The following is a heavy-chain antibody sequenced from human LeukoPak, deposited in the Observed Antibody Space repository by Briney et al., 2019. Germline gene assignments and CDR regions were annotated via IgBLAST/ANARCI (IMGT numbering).Heavy chain of an antibody. Sequence: ASVTVSCKASGYTFTSYYMHWVRQAPGQGLEWMGIINPSGGSTSYAQKFQGRVTMTRDMSTSTVYMELSSLRSEDTAVYYCAREYYYDSSGYHDSGYFDYWGQGTLVTVSS. CDR2: INPSGGST. J-gene: IGHJ4*02. D-gene: IGHD3-22*01. CDR3: AREYYYDSSGYHDSGYFDY. CDR1: GYTFTSYY. V-gene: IGHV1-46*01.